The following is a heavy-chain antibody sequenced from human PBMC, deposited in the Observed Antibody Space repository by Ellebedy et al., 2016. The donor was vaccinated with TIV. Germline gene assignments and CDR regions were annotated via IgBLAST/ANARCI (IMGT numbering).Heavy chain of an antibody. CDR2: ISSNLHYI. J-gene: IGHJ4*02. CDR1: GLNFSGCS. CDR3: ATDRGEGGLPSFFDS. D-gene: IGHD3-10*01. Sequence: GESLKISCAASGLNFSGCSMNWVRQAPGKGLEWVSSISSNLHYIHYRDSVKGRFNISRDNAKNSLSLQMDRLRAEDTAVYYCATDRGEGGLPSFFDSWGQGTLVTVSS. V-gene: IGHV3-21*01.